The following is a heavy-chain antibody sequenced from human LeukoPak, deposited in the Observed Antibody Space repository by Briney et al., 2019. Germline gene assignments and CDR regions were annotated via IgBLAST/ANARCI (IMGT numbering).Heavy chain of an antibody. V-gene: IGHV1-24*01. CDR3: ATVLRITIFGVVNIDY. J-gene: IGHJ4*02. Sequence: ASVKVSCKVSGYTLTELSMHWVRQAPGKGLEWMGGFDPEDGETIYAQKFQGRVTMTEDTSTDTAYMELSSLRSEDTAVYYCATVLRITIFGVVNIDYWGQGTLVTVSS. CDR1: GYTLTELS. D-gene: IGHD3-3*01. CDR2: FDPEDGET.